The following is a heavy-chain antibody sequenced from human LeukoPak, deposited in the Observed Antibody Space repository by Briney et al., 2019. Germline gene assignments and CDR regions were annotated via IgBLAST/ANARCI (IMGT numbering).Heavy chain of an antibody. CDR2: INPNSGGT. D-gene: IGHD6-13*01. CDR3: ARGLAGESEQPLAFDI. CDR1: GYTFTGYY. Sequence: EASVKVSCKASGYTFTGYYMHWVRQAPGQGLEWMGWINPNSGGTNYAQKFQGRVTMTRDTSISTAYMELSRLRSDDTAVYYCARGLAGESEQPLAFDIWGQGTMVTVSS. J-gene: IGHJ3*02. V-gene: IGHV1-2*02.